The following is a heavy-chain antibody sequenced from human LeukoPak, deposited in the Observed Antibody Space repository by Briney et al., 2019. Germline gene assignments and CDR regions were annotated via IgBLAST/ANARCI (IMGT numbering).Heavy chain of an antibody. D-gene: IGHD6-6*01. J-gene: IGHJ3*01. V-gene: IGHV4-59*08. CDR2: IYYSGST. Sequence: SETLSLTCTVSGGSISSYYWNWIRQPPGKGLEWVGYIYYSGSTNYNPSLKSRVTTLVDTSKNQFSLRLSSVTAADTAVYYCAREYSSSSGRRAFDFWGQGTMVTVSS. CDR3: AREYSSSSGRRAFDF. CDR1: GGSISSYY.